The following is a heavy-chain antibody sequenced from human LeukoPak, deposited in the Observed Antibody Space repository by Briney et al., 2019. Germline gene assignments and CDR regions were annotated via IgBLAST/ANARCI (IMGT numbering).Heavy chain of an antibody. CDR1: GGSISSGSYY. CDR3: ARDREYYDSSGYSDY. CDR2: IYTSGST. V-gene: IGHV4-61*02. J-gene: IGHJ4*02. Sequence: PSQTLSLTCTVSGGSISSGSYYWSWIRQPAGKGLEWIGRIYTSGSTNYNPSLKSRVTISVDTSKNQFCLKLSSMTAEDTAVYYCARDREYYDSSGYSDYWGQGTLVTVSS. D-gene: IGHD3-22*01.